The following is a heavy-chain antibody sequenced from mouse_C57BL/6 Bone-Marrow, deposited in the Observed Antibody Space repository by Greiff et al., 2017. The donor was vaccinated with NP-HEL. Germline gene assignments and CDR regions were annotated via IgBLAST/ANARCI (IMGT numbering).Heavy chain of an antibody. D-gene: IGHD1-1*01. CDR3: ARENVYYCGSSYEDYAMDY. V-gene: IGHV5-4*01. CDR1: GFTFSSYA. Sequence: EVQRVESGGGLVKPGGSLKLSCAASGFTFSSYAMSWVRQTPEKRLEWVATISDGGSYTYYPDNVKGRFTISRDNAKNNLYLQMSHLKSEDTAMYYCARENVYYCGSSYEDYAMDYWGQGTSVTVSS. CDR2: ISDGGSYT. J-gene: IGHJ4*01.